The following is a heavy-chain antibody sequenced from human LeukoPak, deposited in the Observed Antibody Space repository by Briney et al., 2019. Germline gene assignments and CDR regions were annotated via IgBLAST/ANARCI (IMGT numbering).Heavy chain of an antibody. CDR1: GFTFSNYP. CDR2: ISGGST. J-gene: IGHJ5*02. Sequence: PGGSLRLSCAVAGFTFSNYPMSWVRQAPGKGLEWVSAISGGSTFYADSVKGRFTISRDNSKSTLYLQIDSLRAEDTAVYYCAKVPAVAGKKNWFDPWGLGTLVTVSS. V-gene: IGHV3-23*01. CDR3: AKVPAVAGKKNWFDP. D-gene: IGHD6-19*01.